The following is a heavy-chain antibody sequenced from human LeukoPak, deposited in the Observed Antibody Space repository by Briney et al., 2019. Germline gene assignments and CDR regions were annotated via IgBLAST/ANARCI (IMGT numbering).Heavy chain of an antibody. CDR2: IYNSGST. CDR1: GGSISGYD. V-gene: IGHV4-59*01. Sequence: KSSETLSLTCTVSGGSISGYDWSWIRQPPGKPLVWIGYIYNSGSTNYKPSLKSRVTISVDMSKNQFSLRLSSVTAADTAVYYCAKSGHSYDRSGYWDFFDRWGQGILVTVSS. D-gene: IGHD3-22*01. CDR3: AKSGHSYDRSGYWDFFDR. J-gene: IGHJ4*02.